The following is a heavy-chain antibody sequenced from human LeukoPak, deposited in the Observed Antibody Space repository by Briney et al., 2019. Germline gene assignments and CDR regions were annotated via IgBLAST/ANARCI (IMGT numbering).Heavy chain of an antibody. CDR1: GFTFSSYS. V-gene: IGHV3-48*01. CDR2: ITRSSSAK. J-gene: IGHJ4*02. CDR3: TRDQEGFDY. Sequence: GGSLRLSCVASGFTFSSYSMNWVRQAPGKGLEWVSYITRSSSAKFYADSVKGRFTISRGNAENLLYLQMNSLRAEDTAVYYCTRDQEGFDYWGQGTLVTVSS.